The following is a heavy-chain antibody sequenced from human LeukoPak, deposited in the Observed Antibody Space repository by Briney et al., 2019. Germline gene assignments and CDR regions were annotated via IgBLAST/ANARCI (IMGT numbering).Heavy chain of an antibody. J-gene: IGHJ5*02. CDR3: AAWFEGSFT. CDR2: MNEDGSGR. CDR1: GFTFTRAW. Sequence: GGSLRLSCVGSGFTFTRAWMSWLRLTPKKGLEWVAHMNEDGSGRFYVDSAEGRFTISRDDTQNSVYLQMNSLRVDDTAIYCWAAWFEGSFTWGQGTLVTVSS. D-gene: IGHD3-10*01. V-gene: IGHV3-7*01.